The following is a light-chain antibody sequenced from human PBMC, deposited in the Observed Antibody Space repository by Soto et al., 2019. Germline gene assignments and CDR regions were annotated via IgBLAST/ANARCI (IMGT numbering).Light chain of an antibody. Sequence: QSALTQPRSVSGSPGQSVTISCTGTSSDVGGYDYVSWYQQHPGKAPKLMIYDVTERPSGVPDRFSASKSGNTASLTISGLQPEDEVDYHCCSYAGTYTFYAFGTGTKVTVL. J-gene: IGLJ1*01. CDR3: CSYAGTYTFYA. CDR2: DVT. V-gene: IGLV2-11*01. CDR1: SSDVGGYDY.